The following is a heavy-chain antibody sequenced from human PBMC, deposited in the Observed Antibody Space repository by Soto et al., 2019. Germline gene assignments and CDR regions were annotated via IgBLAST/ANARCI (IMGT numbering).Heavy chain of an antibody. J-gene: IGHJ5*02. CDR2: ISIDGSKE. V-gene: IGHV3-30*04. CDR3: VRGWVAAPVNNSFDP. D-gene: IGHD2-15*01. CDR1: GFAFSNYA. Sequence: QMQLVESGGGVVQPGRSLRLSCAASGFAFSNYAIHWVRQAPGKGLEWVAVISIDGSKEFYADSLKGRFTISRDNSKNMLFLQMNSLRPEDTAMYYCVRGWVAAPVNNSFDPWGQGTQVTVSS.